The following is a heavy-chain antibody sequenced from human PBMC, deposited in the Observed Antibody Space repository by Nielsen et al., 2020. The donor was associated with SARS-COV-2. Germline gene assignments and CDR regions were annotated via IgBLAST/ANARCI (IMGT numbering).Heavy chain of an antibody. J-gene: IGHJ4*02. CDR3: ARVRGYSYGLNFDY. V-gene: IGHV4-39*07. Sequence: SETLSLTCTVSGGSVSSGSYYWSWIRQPPGKGLEWIGEINHSGSTNYNPSLKSRVTISVDTSKNQFSLKLSSVTAADTAVYYCARVRGYSYGLNFDYWGQGTLVTVSS. CDR2: INHSGST. CDR1: GGSVSSGSYY. D-gene: IGHD5-18*01.